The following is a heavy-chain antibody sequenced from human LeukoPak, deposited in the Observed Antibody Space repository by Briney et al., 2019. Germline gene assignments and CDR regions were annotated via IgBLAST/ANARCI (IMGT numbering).Heavy chain of an antibody. Sequence: SGTLSLTCAVSGGSISSNNWWGWVRQPPGKGLEWIGEIYHSGSPNYNPSLKSRVSISVDKSRNHFSLNLSSVTAADTAVYYCARVNINNWHSCDYWGQGTLVTVSS. D-gene: IGHD1-1*01. J-gene: IGHJ4*02. CDR3: ARVNINNWHSCDY. CDR1: GGSISSNNW. V-gene: IGHV4-4*02. CDR2: IYHSGSP.